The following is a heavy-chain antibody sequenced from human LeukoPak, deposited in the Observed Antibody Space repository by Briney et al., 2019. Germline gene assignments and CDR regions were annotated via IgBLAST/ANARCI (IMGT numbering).Heavy chain of an antibody. CDR2: IYYSGST. V-gene: IGHV4-59*08. CDR1: GGSISSYY. Sequence: PSETLSLTCTVSGGSISSYYWSWIRQPPGKGLEWIGYIYYSGSTNYNPSPKSRVTTSSDTSKRQFSLKLSSLTAADAAVYYCARHVGYGNNWFDPWGQGTLVTVSS. D-gene: IGHD5-18*01. CDR3: ARHVGYGNNWFDP. J-gene: IGHJ5*02.